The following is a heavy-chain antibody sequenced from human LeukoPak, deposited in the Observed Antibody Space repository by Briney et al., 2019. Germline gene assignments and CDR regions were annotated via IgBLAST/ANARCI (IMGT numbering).Heavy chain of an antibody. V-gene: IGHV4-59*01. CDR1: GGSISSNY. CDR3: ARVPPRSSGWYYFDY. J-gene: IGHJ4*02. Sequence: SETLSLTCTVSGGSISSNYWSCIRQPPGKGLDWIVHIYYSGSTNYNPSLKSRVTISVDTSKNQFSLKLSSVTAADTAVYYCARVPPRSSGWYYFDYWGQGTLVPVSS. CDR2: IYYSGST. D-gene: IGHD6-19*01.